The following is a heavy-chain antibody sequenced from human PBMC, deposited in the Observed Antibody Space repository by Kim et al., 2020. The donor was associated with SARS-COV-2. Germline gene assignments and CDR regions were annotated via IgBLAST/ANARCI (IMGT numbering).Heavy chain of an antibody. D-gene: IGHD3-16*01. Sequence: GGSLRLSCVASGFTLSSYEVNWVRLAPGKGLEWVSYISHRGSTTAYADSVRGRFTISRDNAKDSLYLQLNSLRVDDTAVYYCARSRLLQGGSTNYSGLDVWSQGTAATLS. CDR2: ISHRGSTT. CDR3: ARSRLLQGGSTNYSGLDV. V-gene: IGHV3-48*03. CDR1: GFTLSSYE. J-gene: IGHJ6*02.